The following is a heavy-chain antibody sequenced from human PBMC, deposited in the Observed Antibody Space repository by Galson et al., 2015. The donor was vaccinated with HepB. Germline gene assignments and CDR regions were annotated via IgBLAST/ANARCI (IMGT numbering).Heavy chain of an antibody. Sequence: SLRLSCAASGFSFSNYAMNWVRQAPGKGLEWVSFISTTSSYIYCADPVKGRFTISRDNAKNSLYLQMNTLRAEDTAVYYCARGDVANVTYYDFWSGFSFHYYYYMDVWGKGTTVTVSS. CDR1: GFSFSNYA. J-gene: IGHJ6*03. D-gene: IGHD3-3*01. V-gene: IGHV3-21*01. CDR2: ISTTSSYI. CDR3: ARGDVANVTYYDFWSGFSFHYYYYMDV.